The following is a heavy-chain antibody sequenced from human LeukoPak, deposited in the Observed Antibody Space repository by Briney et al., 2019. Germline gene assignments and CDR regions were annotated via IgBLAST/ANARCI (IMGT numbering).Heavy chain of an antibody. CDR1: GYSFTSYW. J-gene: IGHJ4*02. CDR3: ARSELSTIFGVVITEGFDY. D-gene: IGHD3-3*01. CDR2: IYPGDSDT. V-gene: IGHV5-51*01. Sequence: GESLKISCKGSGYSFTSYWIGWVRQMPGKGLEWMGIIYPGDSDTRYSPSFQGQVTISADKSISTAYLQWSSLKASDTAMYYCARSELSTIFGVVITEGFDYWGQGTLVTVSS.